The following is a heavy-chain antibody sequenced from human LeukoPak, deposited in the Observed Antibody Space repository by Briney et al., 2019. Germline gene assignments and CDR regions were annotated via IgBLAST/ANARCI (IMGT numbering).Heavy chain of an antibody. CDR2: IYYSGST. V-gene: IGHV4-39*07. D-gene: IGHD3-3*01. Sequence: SVTLSLTCTVSGGSISSSSYYWGWIRQPPGKGLEWIGSIYYSGSTYYNPSLKSRVTISVDTSKNQFSLKLSSVTAADTAVYYCARGVDVDAAFLGWGQGTMVTVSS. J-gene: IGHJ3*01. CDR3: ARGVDVDAAFLG. CDR1: GGSISSSSYY.